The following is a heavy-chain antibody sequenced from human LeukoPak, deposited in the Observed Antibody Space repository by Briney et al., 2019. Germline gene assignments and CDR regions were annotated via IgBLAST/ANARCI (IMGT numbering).Heavy chain of an antibody. V-gene: IGHV3-48*01. CDR1: GFTFSSYS. D-gene: IGHD6-13*01. J-gene: IGHJ4*02. CDR2: ISSSSSTI. Sequence: GGSLRLSCAASGFTFSSYSMNWVRQAPGKGLEGVSYISSSSSTIYYADSVKGRFTISRDNAKNSLYLQMNTLRAEDTAFYYCARGGGVGRSWFFDYWGQGTLVTVSS. CDR3: ARGGGVGRSWFFDY.